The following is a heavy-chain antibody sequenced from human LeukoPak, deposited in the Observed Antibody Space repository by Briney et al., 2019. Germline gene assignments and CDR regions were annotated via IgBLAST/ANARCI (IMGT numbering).Heavy chain of an antibody. V-gene: IGHV1-2*04. Sequence: ASVKVSCKASGYTFTGYYMHWVRQAPGQGLEWMGWINPNSGGTNYAQKFQGWVTMTRDTSISTAYMGLSRLRSDDTAVYYCARDSDGTGTGTQNAFDIWGQGTMVTVSS. CDR3: ARDSDGTGTGTQNAFDI. D-gene: IGHD1-1*01. CDR2: INPNSGGT. CDR1: GYTFTGYY. J-gene: IGHJ3*02.